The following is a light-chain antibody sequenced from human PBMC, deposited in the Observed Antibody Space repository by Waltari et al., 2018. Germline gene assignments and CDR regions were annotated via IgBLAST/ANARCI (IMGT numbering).Light chain of an antibody. CDR1: SSDVGGYNY. J-gene: IGLJ2*01. V-gene: IGLV2-14*01. CDR2: EVS. CDR3: SSYTSSSTIVV. Sequence: QSALTQPASVSGSPGQSITIYCTGTSSDVGGYNYVSWYQQHPGKAPKLMIYEVSNRPSGVSNRFSGSKSGNTASLTISGLQAEDEADYYCSSYTSSSTIVVFGGGTKLTVL.